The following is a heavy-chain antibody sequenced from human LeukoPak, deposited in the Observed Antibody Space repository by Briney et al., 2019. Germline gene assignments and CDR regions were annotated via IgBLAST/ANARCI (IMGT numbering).Heavy chain of an antibody. D-gene: IGHD3-22*01. CDR3: ARGLPPRRNYGSRGSYSYYFDY. Sequence: GASVKVSCKASGGTFSNFAISWVRQAPGQGLEWMGGFIPIFDTAHYAQKFQGRVTITADESTSATYMELSSLKSEDTAIYYCARGLPPRRNYGSRGSYSYYFDYWGQGTLVTVSS. CDR1: GGTFSNFA. CDR2: FIPIFDTA. V-gene: IGHV1-69*13. J-gene: IGHJ4*02.